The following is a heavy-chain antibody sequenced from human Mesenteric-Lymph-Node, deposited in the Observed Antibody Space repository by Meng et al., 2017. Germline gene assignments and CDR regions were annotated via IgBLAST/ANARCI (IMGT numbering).Heavy chain of an antibody. Sequence: GGSLRLSCEASGFTFSSYWMHWVRQVPGKGPVWVSRINIDGSSTSYGDSVKGRFTISRDNAKNTLYLQMNSLRVEDTAVYYCARGKGLGNVHGYFDDWGQGTLVTVSS. CDR3: ARGKGLGNVHGYFDD. CDR2: INIDGSST. J-gene: IGHJ4*02. V-gene: IGHV3-74*01. D-gene: IGHD7-27*01. CDR1: GFTFSSYW.